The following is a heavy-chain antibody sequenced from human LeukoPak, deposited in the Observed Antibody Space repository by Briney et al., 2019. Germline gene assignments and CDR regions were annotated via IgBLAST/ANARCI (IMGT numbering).Heavy chain of an antibody. V-gene: IGHV3-9*01. Sequence: GGSLRLSCAASGFTFDDYAMHWVRQAPGKGLEWVSGISWNSGSIGYADSVKGRFTISRDNAKNSLYLQMNSLRSDDTAVYYCARDFGIGSGPAGFDYWGQGTLVTVSS. CDR3: ARDFGIGSGPAGFDY. J-gene: IGHJ4*02. D-gene: IGHD2-15*01. CDR1: GFTFDDYA. CDR2: ISWNSGSI.